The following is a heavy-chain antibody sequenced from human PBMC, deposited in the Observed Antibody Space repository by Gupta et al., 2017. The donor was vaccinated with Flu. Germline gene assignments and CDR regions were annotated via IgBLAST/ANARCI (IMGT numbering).Heavy chain of an antibody. CDR3: ARDHSDNRGSGTYWWFDP. V-gene: IGHV1-46*01. D-gene: IGHD3-10*01. CDR1: GYNFTRPL. CDR2: INPTGSSA. J-gene: IGHJ5*02. Sequence: QVQLVQSGTEVKKPGASVKVSCKASGYNFTRPLMHWVRQAPGQGLEWMGVINPTGSSALYAQRFQGRVSMTRDTSTRTDYLELSSLTSEDTAVYFCARDHSDNRGSGTYWWFDPWGQGTLVIVSS.